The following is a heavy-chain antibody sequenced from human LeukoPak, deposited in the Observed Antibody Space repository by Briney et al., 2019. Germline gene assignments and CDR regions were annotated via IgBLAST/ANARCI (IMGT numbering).Heavy chain of an antibody. CDR3: ARQYSSSSGYYNWFDP. J-gene: IGHJ5*02. V-gene: IGHV5-51*01. D-gene: IGHD6-6*01. CDR1: GSSFTSYW. CDR2: IYPGDSDT. Sequence: GESLQISCQGSGSSFTSYWIGWVRPVPGKGLEWMGIIYPGDSDTRYSPSFQGQVTISADKSISTAYLQWSSLKASDTAMYYCARQYSSSSGYYNWFDPWGQGTLVTVSS.